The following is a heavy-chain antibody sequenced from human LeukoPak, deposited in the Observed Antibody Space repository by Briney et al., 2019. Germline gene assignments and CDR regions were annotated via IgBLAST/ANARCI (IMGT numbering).Heavy chain of an antibody. D-gene: IGHD3-3*01. V-gene: IGHV3-23*01. CDR2: ISGSGGST. CDR1: GFTFSSYA. Sequence: GGSLRLSCAASGFTFSSYAMSWVRQAPGKGLEWVSAISGSGGSTYYADSVKGRFTISRDNSKNTLYLQMNSLRAEDTAVYYCAKTNDFWSGYYTSIYFDYWGQGALVTVSS. CDR3: AKTNDFWSGYYTSIYFDY. J-gene: IGHJ4*02.